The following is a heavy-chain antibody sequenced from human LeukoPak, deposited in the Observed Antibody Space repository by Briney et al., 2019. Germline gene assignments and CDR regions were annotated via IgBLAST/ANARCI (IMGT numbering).Heavy chain of an antibody. J-gene: IGHJ5*02. D-gene: IGHD2-2*01. CDR2: INYSGST. CDR3: ARDLLDCSSTSCYHTFDP. V-gene: IGHV4-59*11. Sequence: SETLSLTCTVSVGSISSHYWSWIRQPPGKGLERMGDINYSGSTNYNPSLKSRVTISVHTSQNQLSMKLSSVTAPAKAVYYCARDLLDCSSTSCYHTFDPWGEGTLVTVSS. CDR1: VGSISSHY.